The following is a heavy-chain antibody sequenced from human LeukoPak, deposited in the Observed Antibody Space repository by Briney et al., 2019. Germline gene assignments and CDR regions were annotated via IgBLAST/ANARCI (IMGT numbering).Heavy chain of an antibody. V-gene: IGHV3-30*02. CDR2: IRYDGSNS. CDR1: RFTFSSYG. D-gene: IGHD2-2*01. CDR3: ARAPTVLVGYCSSSSCQADY. J-gene: IGHJ4*02. Sequence: HPGGSLRLPCVGSRFTFSSYGMHWVRQAPGEGLEWVAFIRYDGSNSYYIDSVKGRFTISRDNAENSLYLQMNSLRVEDTAVYYCARAPTVLVGYCSSSSCQADYWRQGTLVTVSS.